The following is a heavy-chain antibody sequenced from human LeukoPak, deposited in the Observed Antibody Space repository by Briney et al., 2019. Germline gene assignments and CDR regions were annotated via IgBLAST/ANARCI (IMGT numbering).Heavy chain of an antibody. CDR1: GYTFTGYY. V-gene: IGHV1-2*02. CDR2: INPNSGGT. D-gene: IGHD3-22*01. CDR3: ARAQGRDSSGYYYSGC. J-gene: IGHJ4*02. Sequence: ASVKVSCKASGYTFTGYYMHWVRQAPGQGLEWMGWINPNSGGTNYAQKFQGRVTMTRDTSISTAYMELSRLRSDDTAVYYCARAQGRDSSGYYYSGCWGQGTLVTVSS.